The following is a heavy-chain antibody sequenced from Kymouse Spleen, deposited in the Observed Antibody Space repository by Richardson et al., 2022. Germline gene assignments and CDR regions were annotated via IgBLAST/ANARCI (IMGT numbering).Heavy chain of an antibody. D-gene: IGHD6-13*01. CDR2: IWYDGSNK. CDR1: GFTFSSYG. V-gene: IGHV3-33*01. CDR3: ARDLCIAAAGPPYYYYGMDV. J-gene: IGHJ6*02. Sequence: QVQLVESGGGVVQPGRSLRLSCAASGFTFSSYGMHWVRQAPGKGLEWVAVIWYDGSNKYYADSVKGRFTISRDNSKNTLYLQMNSLRAEDTAVYYCARDLCIAAAGPPYYYYGMDVWGQGTTVTVSS.